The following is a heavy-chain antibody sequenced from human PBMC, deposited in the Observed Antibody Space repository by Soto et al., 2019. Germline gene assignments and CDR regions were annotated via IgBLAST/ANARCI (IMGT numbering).Heavy chain of an antibody. V-gene: IGHV3-23*01. D-gene: IGHD2-2*01. CDR1: GFTFSSSA. CDR2: ITGGGGST. Sequence: DVQLLESGGGLVQPGGSLRLTCVASGFTFSSSAMSWVRQAPGKELEWISAITGGGGSTYYADSVKGRFAISRDNSKNTPCLKTNSLCADDTAVYYCAKGSSTHRPYYFDYWGQGILFAVSS. J-gene: IGHJ4*02. CDR3: AKGSSTHRPYYFDY.